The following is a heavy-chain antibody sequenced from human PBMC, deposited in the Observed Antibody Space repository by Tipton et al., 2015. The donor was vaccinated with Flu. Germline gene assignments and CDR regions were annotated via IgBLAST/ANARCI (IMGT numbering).Heavy chain of an antibody. V-gene: IGHV3-NL1*01. CDR2: IYSGGST. CDR3: ARGGFDAFDI. D-gene: IGHD3-16*01. J-gene: IGHJ3*02. CDR1: GFTFSSYG. Sequence: SLRLSCAASGFTFSSYGMHWVRQAPGKGLEWVAVIYSGGSTYYADSVKGRFTISRDNSKNTLYLQMNSLRAEDTAVYYCARGGFDAFDIWGQGTMVTVSS.